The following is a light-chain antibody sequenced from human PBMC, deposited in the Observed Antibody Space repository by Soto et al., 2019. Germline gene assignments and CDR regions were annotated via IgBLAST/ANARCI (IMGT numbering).Light chain of an antibody. Sequence: QSVLTQPPSVSGAPGQRVTISCTGSSSNIGAGYDVHWYQQLPGTAPKLLIHGNSNRPSGVPDRFSGSKSGTSASLAITGLQAEDEADYYCQSYDSSLSGPVVFGGGTQLTVL. CDR2: GNS. V-gene: IGLV1-40*01. J-gene: IGLJ2*01. CDR3: QSYDSSLSGPVV. CDR1: SSNIGAGYD.